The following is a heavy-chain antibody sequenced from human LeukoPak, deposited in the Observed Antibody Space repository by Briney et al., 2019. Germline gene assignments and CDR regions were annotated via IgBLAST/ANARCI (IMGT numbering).Heavy chain of an antibody. CDR1: GFTFDNFW. V-gene: IGHV3-7*01. J-gene: IGHJ4*02. CDR3: ARRYFDS. Sequence: GGSLRHSCAASGFTFDNFWMHWVRQAPGKGLEWVANIKQDGSKKYYVDSVKGRFTISRDNAKNSLYLEMNSLRAEDTAVYYCARRYFDSWGQGTLVTVSS. CDR2: IKQDGSKK.